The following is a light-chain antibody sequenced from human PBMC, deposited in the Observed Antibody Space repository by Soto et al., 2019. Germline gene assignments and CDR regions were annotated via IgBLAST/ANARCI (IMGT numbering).Light chain of an antibody. CDR2: CAS. CDR1: QGVNSNY. V-gene: IGKV3-20*01. J-gene: IGKJ1*01. CDR3: QQYGCSPST. Sequence: EIVLTQSPDTLPSSPGQRATHSCRASQGVNSNYLAPYQRKPGQAPRLLIYCASNMATDIPYWFIGSESGTDFNLTNTGLEPDDFAMYYCQQYGCSPSTFGQGTKVEIK.